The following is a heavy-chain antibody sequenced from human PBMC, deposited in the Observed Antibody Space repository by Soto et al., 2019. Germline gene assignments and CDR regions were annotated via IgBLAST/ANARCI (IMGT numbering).Heavy chain of an antibody. CDR1: GGSISSGGYY. CDR2: IYYSGST. D-gene: IGHD3-22*01. CDR3: ARDVYDSSGYYYGPWLDP. V-gene: IGHV4-31*03. J-gene: IGHJ5*02. Sequence: PSETLSLTCTVSGGSISSGGYYWSWIRQHPGKGLEWIGYIYYSGSTYYNPSLKSRVTISVDTSKNQFSLKLSSVTAADTAVYYCARDVYDSSGYYYGPWLDPWGQGTPVTVSS.